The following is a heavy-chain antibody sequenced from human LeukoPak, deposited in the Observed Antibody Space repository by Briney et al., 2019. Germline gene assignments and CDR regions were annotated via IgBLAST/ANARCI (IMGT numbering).Heavy chain of an antibody. J-gene: IGHJ3*02. CDR2: INHSGST. D-gene: IGHD3-9*01. CDR1: GYSISSGYY. CDR3: ARPYVLRYFDWLLSYDAFDI. Sequence: SETLSLTCTVSGYSISSGYYWSWIRQPPGKSLEWIGEINHSGSTNYNPSLKSRVTISVDTSKNQFSLKLSSVTAADTAVYYCARPYVLRYFDWLLSYDAFDIWGQGTMVTVSS. V-gene: IGHV4-38-2*02.